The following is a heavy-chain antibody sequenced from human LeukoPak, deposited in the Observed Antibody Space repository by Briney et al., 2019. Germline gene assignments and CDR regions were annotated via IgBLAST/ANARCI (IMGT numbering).Heavy chain of an antibody. CDR3: ASDSYYMDV. CDR1: GFTFNGYN. J-gene: IGHJ6*03. Sequence: GGSLRLSCATSGFTFNGYNMNWVRQAPGKGLEWISYITSTSSSTSYADSVKGRFTISRDNSKNTLYLQMNSLRAEDTAVYYCASDSYYMDVWGKGTTVTVSS. CDR2: ITSTSSST. V-gene: IGHV3-48*01.